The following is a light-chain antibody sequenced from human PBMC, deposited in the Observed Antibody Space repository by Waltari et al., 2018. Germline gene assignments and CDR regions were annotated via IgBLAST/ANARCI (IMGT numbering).Light chain of an antibody. Sequence: EIVMTQSPAPLYVSPGERATLSCRASQSVSSNLAWYQQKPGQTPRLLIYGASARATGIPARFSGSGSGTEFTLTISSLQSEDFAVYYCQQYNNWLTFGGGTKVEIK. CDR2: GAS. V-gene: IGKV3-15*01. CDR3: QQYNNWLT. J-gene: IGKJ4*01. CDR1: QSVSSN.